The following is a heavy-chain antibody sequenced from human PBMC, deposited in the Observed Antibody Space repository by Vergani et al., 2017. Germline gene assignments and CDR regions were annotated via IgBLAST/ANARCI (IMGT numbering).Heavy chain of an antibody. V-gene: IGHV4-39*07. J-gene: IGHJ5*02. Sequence: QLQLQESGPGLVKPSETLSLTCTVSGGSISSSSYYWGWIRPPPGQGLVWIGSLYYSGSTYYNPSLKSRVTISVATSKNQFSLKLSSVTAADPAVYYCARETVVVVAATHSWFDPWGQGTLVTVSS. CDR2: LYYSGST. D-gene: IGHD2-15*01. CDR1: GGSISSSSYY. CDR3: ARETVVVVAATHSWFDP.